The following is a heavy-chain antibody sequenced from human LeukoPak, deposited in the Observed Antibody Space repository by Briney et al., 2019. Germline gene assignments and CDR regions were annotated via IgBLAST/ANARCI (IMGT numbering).Heavy chain of an antibody. Sequence: ASVKVSCKASGYTFTSYDINWVRQATGQGLEWMGWMNPNSGNTGYAQKFQGRVTITRNTYISTAYMELSSLRSEDTAVYYCARVRYCSSTSCYKNFDYWGQGTLVTVSS. CDR3: ARVRYCSSTSCYKNFDY. J-gene: IGHJ4*02. V-gene: IGHV1-8*03. CDR1: GYTFTSYD. CDR2: MNPNSGNT. D-gene: IGHD2-2*02.